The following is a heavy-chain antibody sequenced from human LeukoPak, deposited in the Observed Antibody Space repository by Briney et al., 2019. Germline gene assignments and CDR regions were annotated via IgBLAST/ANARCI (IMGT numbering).Heavy chain of an antibody. CDR2: ISGSGGST. Sequence: GGSLRLSCAASGFTFSSYAMSWVRQAPGKGLEWVSAISGSGGSTYYADSVKGRFTISRDNSKNTLYLQMNSLRAEDTAVYYCAKSSEHYYDSSGYTSLFDHWGQGTLVTVSS. J-gene: IGHJ4*02. V-gene: IGHV3-23*01. CDR3: AKSSEHYYDSSGYTSLFDH. D-gene: IGHD3-22*01. CDR1: GFTFSSYA.